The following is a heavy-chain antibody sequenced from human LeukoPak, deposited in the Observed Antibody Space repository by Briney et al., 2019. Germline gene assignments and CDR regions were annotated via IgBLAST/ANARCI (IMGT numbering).Heavy chain of an antibody. J-gene: IGHJ3*02. Sequence: GGSLRLSCAASGFTFSRYSMNWVRQAPGKGLEWVSSISSSSSYIYYADSLKGRFTISRDNAKTSLYLQMSSLRAEDTAVYYCARDRLIYGDYGDAFDIWGQGTMVAVSS. D-gene: IGHD4-17*01. CDR3: ARDRLIYGDYGDAFDI. V-gene: IGHV3-21*01. CDR1: GFTFSRYS. CDR2: ISSSSSYI.